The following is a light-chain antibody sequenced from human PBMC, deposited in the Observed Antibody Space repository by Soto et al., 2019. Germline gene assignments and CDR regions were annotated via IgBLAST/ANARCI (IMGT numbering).Light chain of an antibody. V-gene: IGLV2-14*01. CDR2: EVS. CDR3: SSYTSSSPRV. Sequence: QSALTQPASVSGSPGQSITISCTGTSSDVGGYNYVSWYQQHPGKAPKLMIYEVSNRPSGVSNRFSGSKSGNTASLTISGRQAEDEADYYCSSYTSSSPRVFGGGTQLTVL. J-gene: IGLJ3*02. CDR1: SSDVGGYNY.